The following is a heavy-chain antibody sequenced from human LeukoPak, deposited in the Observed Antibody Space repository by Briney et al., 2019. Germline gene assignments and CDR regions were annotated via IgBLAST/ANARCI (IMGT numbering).Heavy chain of an antibody. CDR1: GFTFSSYA. J-gene: IGHJ5*02. D-gene: IGHD7-27*01. CDR3: AKVNWGLFDP. Sequence: GGSLRLSCAASGFTFSSYAMSWVRQAPGKGLVWVSAISGSGGSTYYADPVKGRFTISRDNSKNTLYLQMNSLRAEDTAVYYCAKVNWGLFDPWGQGTLVTVSS. V-gene: IGHV3-23*01. CDR2: ISGSGGST.